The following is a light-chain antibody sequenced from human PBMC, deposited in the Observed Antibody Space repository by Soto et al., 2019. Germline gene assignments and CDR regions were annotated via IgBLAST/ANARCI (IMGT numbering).Light chain of an antibody. CDR2: DAS. CDR1: QSVSTS. V-gene: IGKV3-11*01. J-gene: IGKJ4*01. Sequence: EIVLTQSPATLSLSPGERATLSCRASQSVSTSLVWYQQKPGQAPRLLIYDASKRATGISARFSGSGSGTDFTLTISSLEPEDFAVYYCQQRSNWPLLSFGGGTKVEIK. CDR3: QQRSNWPLLS.